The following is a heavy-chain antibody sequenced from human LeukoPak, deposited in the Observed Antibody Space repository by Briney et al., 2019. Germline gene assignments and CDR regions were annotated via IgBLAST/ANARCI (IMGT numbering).Heavy chain of an antibody. D-gene: IGHD4-17*01. Sequence: ETLSLTCSVSGGSVRSYYWSWIRQPPGKGLEWIGDIDSSGSTIYNPSLRSRVTISRDTSKNQFSLKLTSATAAATAVYYCARGGTTVTSVLPGWGQGTLVTVSS. J-gene: IGHJ4*02. CDR1: GGSVRSYY. CDR2: IDSSGST. V-gene: IGHV4-59*02. CDR3: ARGGTTVTSVLPG.